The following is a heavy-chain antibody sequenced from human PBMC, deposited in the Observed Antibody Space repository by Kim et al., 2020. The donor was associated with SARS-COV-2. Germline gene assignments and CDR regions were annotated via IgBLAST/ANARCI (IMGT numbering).Heavy chain of an antibody. J-gene: IGHJ6*02. CDR2: ISSSGSTI. CDR3: ARGNTCSSCQGYSSGWLWDYSCYGMDV. V-gene: IGHV3-48*03. D-gene: IGHD6-13*01. Sequence: GGSLRLSCAASGFTFSSYEMNWVRQAPGKGLEWVSYISSSGSTIYYADSVKGRFTISRDNAKNSLYLQMNSLRAEDTAVYYCARGNTCSSCQGYSSGWLWDYSCYGMDVWGRGTTVTVPS. CDR1: GFTFSSYE.